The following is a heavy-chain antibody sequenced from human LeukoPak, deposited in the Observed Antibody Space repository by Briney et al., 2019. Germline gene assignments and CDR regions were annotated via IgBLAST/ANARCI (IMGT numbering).Heavy chain of an antibody. D-gene: IGHD6-6*01. J-gene: IGHJ3*01. V-gene: IGHV4-34*01. Sequence: SETLSLTCAVYGASFSGYYWSWIRQTPGKGLEWIGEINHSESISYNPSLKSRITISVDTCKSQFSLELRSVNAADTAVYYCAKVYSSSSRDSFDVWGQGTMVTVSS. CDR2: INHSESI. CDR3: AKVYSSSSRDSFDV. CDR1: GASFSGYY.